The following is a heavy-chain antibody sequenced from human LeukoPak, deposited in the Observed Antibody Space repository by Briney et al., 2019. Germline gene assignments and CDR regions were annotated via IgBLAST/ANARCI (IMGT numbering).Heavy chain of an antibody. CDR1: GFTLSSYG. D-gene: IGHD1-1*01. CDR3: ARDAPRTGGDCDY. V-gene: IGHV3-48*04. J-gene: IGHJ4*02. Sequence: GGSLRLSCAASGFTLSSYGMHWVRQAPGQGLEWVSYINGGGSVISYVDSVKGRFTISRDNAKNAPYLQMNSLRAEDTAVYYCARDAPRTGGDCDYWGQGTLVTVSS. CDR2: INGGGSVI.